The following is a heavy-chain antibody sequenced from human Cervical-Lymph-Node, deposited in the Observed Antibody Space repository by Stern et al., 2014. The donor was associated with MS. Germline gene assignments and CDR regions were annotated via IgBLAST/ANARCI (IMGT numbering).Heavy chain of an antibody. J-gene: IGHJ4*02. CDR3: ARDYEDTSMLFDH. D-gene: IGHD2-8*01. CDR1: GFTFRSYG. V-gene: IGHV3-30*03. Sequence: VQLVESGGAVVQPGRSLRLSCAASGFTFRSYGMHLVRQAPGKGLEWVTVISYDGNHKYYAASVKGRFTISRDNSKNTLHLQMNSVTPDDTAIYYCARDYEDTSMLFDHWGQGTLVTVSS. CDR2: ISYDGNHK.